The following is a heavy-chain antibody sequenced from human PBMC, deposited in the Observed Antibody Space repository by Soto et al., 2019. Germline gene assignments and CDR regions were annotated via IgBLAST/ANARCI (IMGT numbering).Heavy chain of an antibody. CDR2: IGTAGDT. CDR1: GFTFSSYD. CDR3: AGALGCSSTSCYGHNWFDP. V-gene: IGHV3-13*01. J-gene: IGHJ5*02. D-gene: IGHD2-2*01. Sequence: GGSLRLSCAASGFTFSSYDMHWVRQATGKGLEWVSAIGTAGDTYYPGSVKGRFTISRENAKNSLYLQMNSLRAEDTAVYYCAGALGCSSTSCYGHNWFDPWGQGTLVTVSS.